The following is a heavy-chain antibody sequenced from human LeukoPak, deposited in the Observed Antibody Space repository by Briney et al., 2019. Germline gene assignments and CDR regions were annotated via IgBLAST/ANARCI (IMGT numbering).Heavy chain of an antibody. CDR3: AREEIVVVTARLYYYYGMDV. CDR1: GGSISSGDYY. Sequence: SETLSLTCTVSGGSISSGDYYWSWIRQPPGKGLEWIGYIYYSGSTYYNPSLKSRVTISVDASKNQFSLKLSSVTAADTAVYSCAREEIVVVTARLYYYYGMDVWGQGTTVTVSS. D-gene: IGHD2-21*02. J-gene: IGHJ6*02. CDR2: IYYSGST. V-gene: IGHV4-30-4*01.